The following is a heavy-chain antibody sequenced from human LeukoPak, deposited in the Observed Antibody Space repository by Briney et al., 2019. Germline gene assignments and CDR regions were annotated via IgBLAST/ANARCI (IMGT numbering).Heavy chain of an antibody. CDR1: GGSVSSGDYY. D-gene: IGHD1-7*01. J-gene: IGHJ4*02. CDR2: IYYSGST. V-gene: IGHV4-30-4*01. Sequence: PSETLSLTCTVSGGSVSSGDYYWSWIRQPPGQGLEWIGYIYYSGSTYYNPSLKSRVTISVDTSKNQFSLKLSSVTAADTAVYYCARETGTSYSNYFDYWGQGTLVTVSS. CDR3: ARETGTSYSNYFDY.